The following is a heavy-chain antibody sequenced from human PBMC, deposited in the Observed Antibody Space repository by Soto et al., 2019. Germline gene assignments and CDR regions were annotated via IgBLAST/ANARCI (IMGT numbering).Heavy chain of an antibody. V-gene: IGHV3-30*18. J-gene: IGHJ4*02. Sequence: QVQLVESGGGVVQPGRSLRLSCAASGFTFSSYGMHWVRQAPGKGLEWVAVISYDGSNKYYADSVKGRFTISRENSKNTLYLQMNSLRAEDTAVYYCAKGLPLSGTMVRGVPLDYWGQGTLVTVSS. CDR1: GFTFSSYG. CDR3: AKGLPLSGTMVRGVPLDY. D-gene: IGHD3-10*01. CDR2: ISYDGSNK.